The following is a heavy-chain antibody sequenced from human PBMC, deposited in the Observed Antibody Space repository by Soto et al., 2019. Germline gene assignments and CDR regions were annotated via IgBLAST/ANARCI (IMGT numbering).Heavy chain of an antibody. V-gene: IGHV2-5*02. CDR2: IYWDGES. Sequence: SGPTLVNPTETLTLTCTFSGFSFTTTRMGVGLTRQPPGKALEWLAIIYWDGESRYNPLLRRRLTLTEDTSKNQVVLTMTNMDPKDTATYYCAHRDSTGTTTYFDSWGQGIPVTVSS. D-gene: IGHD1-1*01. CDR3: AHRDSTGTTTYFDS. J-gene: IGHJ4*02. CDR1: GFSFTTTRMG.